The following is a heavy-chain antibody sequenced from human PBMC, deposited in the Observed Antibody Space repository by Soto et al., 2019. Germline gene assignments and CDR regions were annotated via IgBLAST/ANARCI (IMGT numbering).Heavy chain of an antibody. CDR2: IYYSGST. CDR3: ARLLWSRGDWFDP. J-gene: IGHJ5*02. Sequence: QVQLQESGPGLVKPSETLSLTCTVSGGSISSYYWSWIRQPPGKGLEWIGYIYYSGSTNYNPSLKSRATIPVDTSKNQFSPKLSSVTAADAAVYYCARLLWSRGDWFDPWGQGTLVTVSS. V-gene: IGHV4-59*08. CDR1: GGSISSYY. D-gene: IGHD3-10*01.